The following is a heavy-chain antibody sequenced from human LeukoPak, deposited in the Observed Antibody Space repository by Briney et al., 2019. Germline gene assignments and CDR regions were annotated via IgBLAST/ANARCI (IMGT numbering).Heavy chain of an antibody. V-gene: IGHV4-59*01. D-gene: IGHD6-6*01. CDR3: ARDWGVGGRPGYMDV. Sequence: SETLSLTCTVSGGSISNKYWSWIRQPPGKGLEWIGYIYYSGSTNYNPSLKSRVTILVDTSKNQFSLKLSSVTAADTAVYFCARDWGVGGRPGYMDVWGKGATVTVSS. CDR1: GGSISNKY. J-gene: IGHJ6*03. CDR2: IYYSGST.